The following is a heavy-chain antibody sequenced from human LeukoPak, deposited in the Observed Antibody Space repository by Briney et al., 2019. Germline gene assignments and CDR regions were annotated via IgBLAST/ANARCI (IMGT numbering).Heavy chain of an antibody. CDR3: ARSTFQDSSSWPGYVATSYSYYYMDV. V-gene: IGHV1-69*06. D-gene: IGHD6-13*01. CDR1: GGTFSSYA. Sequence: SVKVSCKASGGTFSSYAISCVRQAPGQGLEWMGGIIPIFVAANYAQKFQGRGTITADKFTSTAYMEVSSLRSQDTAVYYCARSTFQDSSSWPGYVATSYSYYYMDVWGKATTVTVSS. CDR2: IIPIFVAA. J-gene: IGHJ6*03.